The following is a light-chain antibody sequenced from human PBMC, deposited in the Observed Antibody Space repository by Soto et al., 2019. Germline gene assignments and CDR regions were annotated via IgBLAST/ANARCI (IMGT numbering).Light chain of an antibody. Sequence: DIPMTQSPSSLSASVGDRVTITCRASQRIGSFLNWYQQKPGKAPKFLISAASTLQSGVPSRFRGSGSGTDFTLDISSLQPDDLATYFCQQSYSPPYTFGQGTKLEIQ. J-gene: IGKJ2*01. V-gene: IGKV1-39*01. CDR2: AAS. CDR3: QQSYSPPYT. CDR1: QRIGSF.